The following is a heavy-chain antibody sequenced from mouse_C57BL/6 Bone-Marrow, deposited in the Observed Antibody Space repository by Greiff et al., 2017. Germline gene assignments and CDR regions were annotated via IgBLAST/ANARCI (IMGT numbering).Heavy chain of an antibody. V-gene: IGHV5-6*01. Sequence: EVQVVESGGDLVKPGGSLKLSCAASGFTFSSYGMSWVRQTPDKRLEWVATISSGGSYTYYPDSVKGRFTISRDNAKNTLYLQMSSLKSEDTAMYYCARHVVPYAMDYWGQGTSVTVSS. J-gene: IGHJ4*01. CDR2: ISSGGSYT. D-gene: IGHD1-1*02. CDR1: GFTFSSYG. CDR3: ARHVVPYAMDY.